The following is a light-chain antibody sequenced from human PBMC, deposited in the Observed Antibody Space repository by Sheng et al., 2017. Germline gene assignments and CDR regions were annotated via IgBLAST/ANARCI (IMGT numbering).Light chain of an antibody. CDR2: KAS. CDR3: HQYSSNVFT. V-gene: IGKV1-16*01. J-gene: IGKJ2*01. CDR1: QDILKF. Sequence: DIQMTQSPSSLSPSVGGRVTITCQASQDILKFLNWFQQKPGKAPKLLIYKASTLQIGVPSRFSGSGSGTHFTLTISNLQPDDFATYFCHQYSSNVFTFGQGT.